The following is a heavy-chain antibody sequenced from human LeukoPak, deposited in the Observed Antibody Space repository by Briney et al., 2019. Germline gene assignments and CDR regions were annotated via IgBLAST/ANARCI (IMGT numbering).Heavy chain of an antibody. CDR1: GFTFGDYA. CDR3: TRRLPIAAAFAFDP. Sequence: GGSLRLSCTASGFTFGDYAMSWVRQAPGKGLEWVGFIRSKTYGGTTEYAASVKGRFTISRDDSKSIAYLQMNSLKTEDTAVYYCTRRLPIAAAFAFDPWGQGTLVTVSS. CDR2: IRSKTYGGTT. V-gene: IGHV3-49*04. J-gene: IGHJ5*02. D-gene: IGHD6-13*01.